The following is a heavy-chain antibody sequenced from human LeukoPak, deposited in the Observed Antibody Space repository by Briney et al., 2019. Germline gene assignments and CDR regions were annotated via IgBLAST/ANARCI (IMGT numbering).Heavy chain of an antibody. V-gene: IGHV4-59*01. Sequence: SETLSLTCTVSGGSISSYYWSWIRQPPGKGREWIGDIYYSGSTNYNPSLKSRVHISVHPSKNQFSLKPSSGTAADTAVYYCASEHRPGDAFDYWGQGTLVTVSS. CDR3: ASEHRPGDAFDY. CDR1: GGSISSYY. CDR2: IYYSGST. J-gene: IGHJ4*02. D-gene: IGHD2-21*01.